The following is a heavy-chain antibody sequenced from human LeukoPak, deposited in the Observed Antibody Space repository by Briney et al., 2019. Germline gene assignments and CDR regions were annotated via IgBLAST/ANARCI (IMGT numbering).Heavy chain of an antibody. CDR2: IYYSGST. J-gene: IGHJ5*02. CDR3: ARIPLVVVVAATFWFDP. CDR1: GGSISSYY. D-gene: IGHD2-15*01. Sequence: SETLSLTCTVSGGSISSYYWSWIRQPPGKGLEWIGYIYYSGSTNYNPSLKSRVTISVDTSKNQFSLKLSSVTAADTAVYYCARIPLVVVVAATFWFDPWGQGTLVTVSS. V-gene: IGHV4-59*08.